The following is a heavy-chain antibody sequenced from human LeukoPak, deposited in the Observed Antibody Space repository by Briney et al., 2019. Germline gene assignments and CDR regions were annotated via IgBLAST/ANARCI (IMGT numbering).Heavy chain of an antibody. J-gene: IGHJ4*02. CDR1: GFTFNSYW. CDR2: INEDGSTI. CDR3: ARWSYVSGTWSLDS. D-gene: IGHD3-10*01. V-gene: IGHV3-7*05. Sequence: PGESLRLSCEASGFTFNSYWMSWVRQAPGKGLEWVADINEDGSTIYYVNSVKGRFTISRDNAKNSLSLQLNTLRAEDRAVYYCARWSYVSGTWSLDSWGQGALVTVSS.